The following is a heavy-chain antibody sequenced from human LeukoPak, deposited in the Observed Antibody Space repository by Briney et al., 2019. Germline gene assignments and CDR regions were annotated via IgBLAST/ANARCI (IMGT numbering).Heavy chain of an antibody. CDR3: ARAPTRAFDI. D-gene: IGHD5-12*01. V-gene: IGHV4-59*01. CDR1: GGSISSYY. Sequence: SETLSLTCTVSGGSISSYYWSWIRQPPGKGLEWIGYIYYSGSTNYNPSLKSRVTISVDTSQNQFSLKLSSVAAADTAVYYCARAPTRAFDIWGQGTMVTVSS. J-gene: IGHJ3*02. CDR2: IYYSGST.